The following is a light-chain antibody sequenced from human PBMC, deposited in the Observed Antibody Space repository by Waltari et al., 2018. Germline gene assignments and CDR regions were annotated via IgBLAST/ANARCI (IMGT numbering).Light chain of an antibody. J-gene: IGLJ3*02. CDR3: AAWDGSLSGWL. CDR2: RND. V-gene: IGLV1-47*01. Sequence: QSVLTQPPSASGTPGQRVTIPCSGSGPNIGSNSLYWYQQFPGSAPKLLMYRNDQRPSGVPDRFSGSKSGTSGSLAISGLRSEDEADYYCAAWDGSLSGWLFGGGTKLTVL. CDR1: GPNIGSNS.